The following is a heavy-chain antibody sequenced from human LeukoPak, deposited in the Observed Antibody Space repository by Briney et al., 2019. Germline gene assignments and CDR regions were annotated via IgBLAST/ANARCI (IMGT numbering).Heavy chain of an antibody. CDR3: AREESIGRYQFLHDD. V-gene: IGHV1-18*01. CDR2: ISPYNENR. Sequence: ASVKVSCKASGYTFIRNGISWVRQAPGQGLEWMGWISPYNENRKYLQKLQGRVTLSTDTSTSTAYMELRSLTSDDTAVYYCAREESIGRYQFLHDDWGQGTLVTVSS. D-gene: IGHD1-26*01. J-gene: IGHJ4*02. CDR1: GYTFIRNG.